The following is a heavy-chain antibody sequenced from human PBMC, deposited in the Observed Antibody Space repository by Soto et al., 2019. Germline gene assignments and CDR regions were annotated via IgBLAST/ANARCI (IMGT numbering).Heavy chain of an antibody. CDR3: TTAFSGYYPPGYYYYMDV. CDR2: IKSKTDGGTT. V-gene: IGHV3-15*01. J-gene: IGHJ6*03. D-gene: IGHD5-12*01. CDR1: GFTFSNAW. Sequence: EVQLVESGGGLVKPGGSLRLSCAASGFTFSNAWMSWVRQAPGKGLEWVGRIKSKTDGGTTDYAAPVKGRFTISRDDSKNTLYLQMTSLKTDDTAVYYCTTAFSGYYPPGYYYYMDVWGKGTPVTVSS.